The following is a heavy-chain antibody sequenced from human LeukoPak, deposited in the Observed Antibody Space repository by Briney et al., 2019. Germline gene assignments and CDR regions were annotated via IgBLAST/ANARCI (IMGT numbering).Heavy chain of an antibody. D-gene: IGHD4-17*01. CDR2: INPNSGGT. CDR3: ASPSFYGDYGNAFDI. Sequence: ASVTVSCKASGYTFTVYYMHWVRQAPGQGLEWMGWINPNSGGTNYAQKFQGRVTMTRDTSISTAYMELSRLRSDDTAVYYCASPSFYGDYGNAFDIWGQGTMVTVSS. CDR1: GYTFTVYY. J-gene: IGHJ3*02. V-gene: IGHV1-2*02.